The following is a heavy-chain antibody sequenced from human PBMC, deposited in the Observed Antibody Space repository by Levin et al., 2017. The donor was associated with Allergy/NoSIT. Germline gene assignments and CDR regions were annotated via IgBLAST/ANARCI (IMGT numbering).Heavy chain of an antibody. CDR1: GGSFSGYY. V-gene: IGHV4-34*01. CDR3: ARGLGLLWFGELSPYYFDY. D-gene: IGHD3-10*01. Sequence: SETLSLTCAVYGGSFSGYYWSWIRQPPGKGLEWIGEINHSGSTNYNPSLKSRVTISVDTSTNQFSLKLSSVTAADTAVYYCARGLGLLWFGELSPYYFDYWGQGTLVTVSS. J-gene: IGHJ4*02. CDR2: INHSGST.